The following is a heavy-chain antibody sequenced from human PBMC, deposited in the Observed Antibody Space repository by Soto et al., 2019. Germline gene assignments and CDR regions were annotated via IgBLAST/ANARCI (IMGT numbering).Heavy chain of an antibody. CDR3: AKDRSSGTSFDS. D-gene: IGHD3-22*01. V-gene: IGHV3-23*01. Sequence: EVQLLESGGGLVQPGGSLRLSCAASGFTFSGYAMSWVRQAPGKGLEWVSEITGSGSGTYYTDSVKGRFTISRDNSKNPLYLHMNGLRVEDTAVYYCAKDRSSGTSFDSWGQGTLVTVSS. J-gene: IGHJ4*01. CDR1: GFTFSGYA. CDR2: ITGSGSGT.